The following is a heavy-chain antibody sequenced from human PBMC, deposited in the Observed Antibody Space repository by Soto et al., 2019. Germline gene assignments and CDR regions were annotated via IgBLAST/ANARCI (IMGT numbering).Heavy chain of an antibody. J-gene: IGHJ4*02. Sequence: GGSLRLSCAASGFTFSRYAMSWVRQAPGRGLEWVSAISSGGSSTYYADSVKGRFTISRDNSKNTLYLQMNSLRAEDTAVYYCAKFSYDSSGYLFDYWGQGTLVTVSS. V-gene: IGHV3-23*01. CDR1: GFTFSRYA. D-gene: IGHD3-22*01. CDR3: AKFSYDSSGYLFDY. CDR2: ISSGGSST.